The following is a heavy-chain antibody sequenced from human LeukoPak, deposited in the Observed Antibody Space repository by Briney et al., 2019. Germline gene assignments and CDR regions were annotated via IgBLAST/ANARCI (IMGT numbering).Heavy chain of an antibody. CDR1: GGSISTNYYY. J-gene: IGHJ4*02. CDR2: INYSGTT. CDR3: ASGSVTTLLFDF. Sequence: PSETLSLTCSVSGGSISTNYYYWAWIRQPPGKGLEWIGSINYSGTTYYNPSLKSRLTISVDTSKNQFSLKLSSVTAADTAVYYCASGSVTTLLFDFWGQGTLVTVSS. D-gene: IGHD3-10*01. V-gene: IGHV4-39*07.